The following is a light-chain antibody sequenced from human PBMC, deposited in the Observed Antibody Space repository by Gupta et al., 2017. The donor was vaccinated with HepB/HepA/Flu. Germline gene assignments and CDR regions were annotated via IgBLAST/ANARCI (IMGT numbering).Light chain of an antibody. CDR1: QNINSS. J-gene: IGKJ4*01. V-gene: IGKV1-39*01. CDR2: AAS. Sequence: IQMTQSPSSLSASIGVRVTCTCRASQNINSSLNWYQQMPGEVPKLLIYAASSLQSGVPSRFSGSRSGTTFTLTISRLQPEDFATYYCQQTDSSPVTFGGGTKVEIK. CDR3: QQTDSSPVT.